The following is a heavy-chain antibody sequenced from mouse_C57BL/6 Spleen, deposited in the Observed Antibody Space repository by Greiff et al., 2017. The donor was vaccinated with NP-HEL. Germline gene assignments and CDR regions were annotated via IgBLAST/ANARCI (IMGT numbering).Heavy chain of an antibody. V-gene: IGHV5-17*01. CDR2: ISSGSSPI. CDR1: GFTFSDYG. CDR3: ARYYGSRRAMDY. Sequence: EVKLMASGGGLVKPGGSLKLSCAASGFTFSDYGMPWVRQAPEKGLEWVAYISSGSSPIYYADTVTGRFNISRDNATNTLFLQMTSLRSEDTAMYYGARYYGSRRAMDYWGQGTSVTVSS. J-gene: IGHJ4*01. D-gene: IGHD1-1*01.